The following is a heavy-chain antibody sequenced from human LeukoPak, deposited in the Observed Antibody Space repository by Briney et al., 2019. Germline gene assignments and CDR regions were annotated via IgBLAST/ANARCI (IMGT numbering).Heavy chain of an antibody. Sequence: RASVKVSCKASGGTFSIYAISWVRQAPGQGLEWMGGIIPIFGTANYAQKFQGRVTITADESTSTAYMELSSLRSEDTAVYYCAMGWYYYYYGMDVWGQGTTVTVSS. D-gene: IGHD6-19*01. CDR1: GGTFSIYA. V-gene: IGHV1-69*13. J-gene: IGHJ6*02. CDR3: AMGWYYYYYGMDV. CDR2: IIPIFGTA.